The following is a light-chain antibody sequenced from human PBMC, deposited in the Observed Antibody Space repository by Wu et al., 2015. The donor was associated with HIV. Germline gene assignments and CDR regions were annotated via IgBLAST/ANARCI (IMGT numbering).Light chain of an antibody. V-gene: IGKV3-20*01. CDR2: GAS. CDR3: QQYGSSPRYS. Sequence: EIVLTQSPGTLSLSPGERATLSCRASQSISNSYLAWYQQKPGQPPRLLIYGASSRATGIPDRFSGSGSGTDFTLTISRLEPEDFAVYFCQQYGSSPRYSFGQGTKLEIK. J-gene: IGKJ2*03. CDR1: QSISNSY.